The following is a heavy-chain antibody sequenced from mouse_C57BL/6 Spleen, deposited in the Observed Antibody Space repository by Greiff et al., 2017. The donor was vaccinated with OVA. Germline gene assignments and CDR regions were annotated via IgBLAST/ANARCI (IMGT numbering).Heavy chain of an antibody. CDR2: IDPSDSYT. Sequence: VKLQQPGAELVMPGASVKLSCKASGYTFTSYWMHWVKQRPGQGLEWIGEIDPSDSYTNYNQKFKGKSTLTVDKSSSTAYMQLSSLTSEDSAVYYCARLVYYAMDYWGQGTSVTVSS. CDR3: ARLVYYAMDY. CDR1: GYTFTSYW. J-gene: IGHJ4*01. V-gene: IGHV1-69*01.